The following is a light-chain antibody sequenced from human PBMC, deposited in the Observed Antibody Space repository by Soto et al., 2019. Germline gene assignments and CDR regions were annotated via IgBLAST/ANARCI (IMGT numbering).Light chain of an antibody. CDR2: KAS. J-gene: IGKJ1*01. CDR3: QQYDSYSQT. V-gene: IGKV1-5*03. Sequence: DIQMTQSPSTLSASVGDRVTITCRASQSISSWLAWYQQKPGKAPKLLIYKASTLQSGVPSRFSGSGSGTEFTLTISNLQPDDFATYYFQQYDSYSQTFGQGTKVEIK. CDR1: QSISSW.